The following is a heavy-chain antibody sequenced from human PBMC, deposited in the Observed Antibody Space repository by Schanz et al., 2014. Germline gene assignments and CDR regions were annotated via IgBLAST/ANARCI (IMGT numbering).Heavy chain of an antibody. V-gene: IGHV1-8*01. D-gene: IGHD6-19*01. CDR3: ARLGTGMAVAGSVIDSYYYYMDF. CDR2: MNPNSGNT. J-gene: IGHJ6*03. CDR1: GYNITSND. Sequence: QVHLVQSGAEVKKPGASVKVSCKASGYNITSNDVTWVRQATGQGLEWMGWMNPNSGNTGYAQKFQGRVTMTRNTSISTAYMELSSLRSEDTAVYYCARLGTGMAVAGSVIDSYYYYMDFWGQGTLVTVSS.